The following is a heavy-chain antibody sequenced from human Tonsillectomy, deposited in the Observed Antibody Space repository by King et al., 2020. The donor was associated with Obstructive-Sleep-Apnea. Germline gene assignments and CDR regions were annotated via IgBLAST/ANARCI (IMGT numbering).Heavy chain of an antibody. Sequence: QVQLVESGGGVVQPGRSLRLSCASSGFTFRKYGMHWVRQAPGKGLEWVGVIWYDGSNKYYADSVKGRFTISRDTSKTTLYLQMNRLRAEDTAVYYCARDGRQARWVNDYWGQGTLVTVSS. J-gene: IGHJ4*02. CDR1: GFTFRKYG. CDR3: ARDGRQARWVNDY. CDR2: IWYDGSNK. V-gene: IGHV3-33*01. D-gene: IGHD1-26*01.